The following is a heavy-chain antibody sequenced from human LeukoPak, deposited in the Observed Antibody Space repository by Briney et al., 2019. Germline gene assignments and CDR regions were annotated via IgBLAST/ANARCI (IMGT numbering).Heavy chain of an antibody. CDR1: GGTFSSYT. CDR2: IVPILGIA. D-gene: IGHD3-22*01. CDR3: ARRHYYDISEKTRYGMDV. J-gene: IGHJ6*02. Sequence: SVKVSCKASGGTFSSYTISWVRQAPGQGLEWMGRIVPILGIANYAQKFQGRVTITADKSTSTAYMELSSLRSEDTAVYYCARRHYYDISEKTRYGMDVWGQGTTVTVSS. V-gene: IGHV1-69*02.